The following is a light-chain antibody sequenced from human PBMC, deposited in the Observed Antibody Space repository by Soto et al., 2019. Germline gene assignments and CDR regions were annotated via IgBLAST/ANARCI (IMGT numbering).Light chain of an antibody. CDR3: QQYGVSLRT. J-gene: IGKJ1*01. Sequence: EIVLTQSPDTLSLSPGERATLSCRASQSVSSSYLAWYQQRPGQAPRLLIYGASSRATGIPDRFSGSGSGTDFSLTISRLEPEDFAVYYCQQYGVSLRTFGQGTKVEIK. CDR1: QSVSSSY. CDR2: GAS. V-gene: IGKV3-20*01.